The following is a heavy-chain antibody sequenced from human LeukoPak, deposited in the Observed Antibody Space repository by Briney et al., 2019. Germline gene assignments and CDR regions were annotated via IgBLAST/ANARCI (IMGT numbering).Heavy chain of an antibody. D-gene: IGHD6-6*01. CDR1: GFTFSGSA. V-gene: IGHV3-73*01. CDR2: IRSKANSYAT. CDR3: TRQYSSSSA. J-gene: IGHJ4*02. Sequence: GGSLKLSCAASGFTFSGSAMHWVRQASGKGLEWVGRIRSKANSYATAYAASVKGRFTISRDDSKNTAYLQMNSLKTEDTAVYYCTRQYSSSSAWGRGSLVTVSS.